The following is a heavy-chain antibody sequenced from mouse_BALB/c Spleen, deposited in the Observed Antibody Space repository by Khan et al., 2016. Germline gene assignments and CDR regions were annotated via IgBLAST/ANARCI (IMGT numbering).Heavy chain of an antibody. CDR2: IWSGGST. CDR1: GFSLISYG. J-gene: IGHJ2*01. CDR3: ARDDFYFDY. V-gene: IGHV2-4-1*01. Sequence: QVQLKQSGPGLVQPSQSLSITCTVSGFSLISYGVHWVRQSPGKGLEWLGVIWSGGSTDYNAAFISRRSISKDNSKSQVFFKMNSLQADDTAIYYCARDDFYFDYWGQGTTLTVSS. D-gene: IGHD2-13*01.